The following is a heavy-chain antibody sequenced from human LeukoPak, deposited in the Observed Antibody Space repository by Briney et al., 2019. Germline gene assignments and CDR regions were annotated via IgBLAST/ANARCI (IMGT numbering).Heavy chain of an antibody. Sequence: GGSLRLSCAASGFTFSSYWMHWVRQAPGKGLVWVSRINSDGSSTSSADSVKGRFTISRDNAKNTLYLQMNSLRAEDTAVYYCARTRPKSEVDYWGQGTLVTVSS. V-gene: IGHV3-74*01. CDR2: INSDGSST. CDR3: ARTRPKSEVDY. D-gene: IGHD3-3*01. CDR1: GFTFSSYW. J-gene: IGHJ4*02.